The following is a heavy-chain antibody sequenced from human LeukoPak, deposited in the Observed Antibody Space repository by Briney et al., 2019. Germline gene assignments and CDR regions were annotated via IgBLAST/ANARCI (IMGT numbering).Heavy chain of an antibody. CDR1: GFTFSSYA. V-gene: IGHV3-23*01. CDR3: AKFSVVVGATTGAFDI. D-gene: IGHD1-26*01. Sequence: GGSLRLSCAASGFTFSSYAMSWVRQAPGKGLEWVSAISGSGGSTYYADSVKGRFTISRDNSKNTLYLQMNSLRAEDTAVYYCAKFSVVVGATTGAFDIWGQGTMVTVSS. J-gene: IGHJ3*02. CDR2: ISGSGGST.